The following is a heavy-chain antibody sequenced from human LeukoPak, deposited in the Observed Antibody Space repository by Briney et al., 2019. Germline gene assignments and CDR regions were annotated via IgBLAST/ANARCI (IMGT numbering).Heavy chain of an antibody. CDR1: GYTFTDYY. CDR2: ITPNSGGT. CDR3: ATTTPWGIDKDY. D-gene: IGHD6-13*01. Sequence: AAVNVSCMASGYTFTDYYIHWVGQAPGQGLEGMGGITPNSGGTNYAQMFQGTDTIQRDMSISIAYMELSRMRSDDTAVYYCATTTPWGIDKDYWGQGTLVTVSS. J-gene: IGHJ4*02. V-gene: IGHV1-2*02.